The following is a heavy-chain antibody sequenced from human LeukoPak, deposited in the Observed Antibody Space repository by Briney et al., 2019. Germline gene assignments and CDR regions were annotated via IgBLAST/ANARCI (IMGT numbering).Heavy chain of an antibody. CDR3: ATGYTSGTRIDY. V-gene: IGHV3-21*01. CDR2: ISSSSSDI. Sequence: GGSLRLSWAASGFTFSSYSMNWVRQAPGKGLEWVSAISSSSSDIYYTDSVKGRFTISRDNANNFLYLQVSSLRAEDTAVYYCATGYTSGTRIDYWGQGTLVSVSS. CDR1: GFTFSSYS. D-gene: IGHD6-19*01. J-gene: IGHJ4*02.